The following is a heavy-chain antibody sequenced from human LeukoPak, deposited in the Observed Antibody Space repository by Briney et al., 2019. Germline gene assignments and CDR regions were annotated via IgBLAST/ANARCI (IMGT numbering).Heavy chain of an antibody. V-gene: IGHV4-4*07. J-gene: IGHJ5*02. Sequence: TSETLSLTCNVFGVSISNYFWSWLRQPAGKGLEWIGRFYASGTTYYNPSLRSRVTLSMDTSKNNFSLKLTSVTAADTAVYYCARTHCGGGSCDTFDPWGQGTLVTVSS. D-gene: IGHD2-21*01. CDR3: ARTHCGGGSCDTFDP. CDR1: GVSISNYF. CDR2: FYASGTT.